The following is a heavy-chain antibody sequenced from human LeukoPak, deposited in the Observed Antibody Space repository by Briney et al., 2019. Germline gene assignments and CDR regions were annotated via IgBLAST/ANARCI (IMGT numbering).Heavy chain of an antibody. Sequence: GGSLRLSCSASGFTFSSYAMHWVRQAPGKGLEYVSAISSNGGSTYYADSVKGRFTISRDNSKNTLYLQMSSLRAEDTAVYYCVKANSAGTTPGLYYYYYGMDVWGKGTMVTVSS. D-gene: IGHD1-1*01. J-gene: IGHJ6*04. CDR2: ISSNGGST. CDR3: VKANSAGTTPGLYYYYYGMDV. V-gene: IGHV3-64D*06. CDR1: GFTFSSYA.